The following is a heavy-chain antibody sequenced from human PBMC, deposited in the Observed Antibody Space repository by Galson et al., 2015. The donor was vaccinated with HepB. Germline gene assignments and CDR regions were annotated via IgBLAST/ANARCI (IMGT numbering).Heavy chain of an antibody. CDR2: ISYDGSNK. CDR1: EFTFSSYA. V-gene: IGHV3-30-3*01. CDR3: ASPVYSSGWYGPSLDY. J-gene: IGHJ4*02. Sequence: SLRLSCAASEFTFSSYAMHWVRQAPGKELEWVAVISYDGSNKYYADSVKGRFTISRDNSKNTLYLQMNSLRAEDTAVYYCASPVYSSGWYGPSLDYWGQGTLVTVSS. D-gene: IGHD6-19*01.